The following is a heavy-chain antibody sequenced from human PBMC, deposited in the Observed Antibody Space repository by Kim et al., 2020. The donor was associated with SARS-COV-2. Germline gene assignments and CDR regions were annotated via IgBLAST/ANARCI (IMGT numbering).Heavy chain of an antibody. Sequence: SETLSLTCTVSGGSISSSSYYWGWIRQPPGKGLEWIGSIYYSGSTYYNPSLKSRVTISVDTSKNQFSLKLSSVTAADTAVYYCARSDVGSGSYYYPSYYYSMDVWGKGTTVTVSS. J-gene: IGHJ6*04. D-gene: IGHD3-10*01. V-gene: IGHV4-39*01. CDR1: GGSISSSSYY. CDR3: ARSDVGSGSYYYPSYYYSMDV. CDR2: IYYSGST.